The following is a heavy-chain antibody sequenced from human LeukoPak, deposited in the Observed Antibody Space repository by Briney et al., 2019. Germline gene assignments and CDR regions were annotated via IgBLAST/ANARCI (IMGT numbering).Heavy chain of an antibody. CDR3: ARRGDY. V-gene: IGHV4-59*01. CDR2: IYYTGST. CDR1: GGSIGSFY. Sequence: SETLSLTCTVSGGSIGSFYWSWIRQPPGKGLEWIGYIYYTGSTNYNPSLKSRVTISVDTSKNQISLKLSSVTAADTAVYYCARRGDYWGQGTLVTVSS. J-gene: IGHJ4*02.